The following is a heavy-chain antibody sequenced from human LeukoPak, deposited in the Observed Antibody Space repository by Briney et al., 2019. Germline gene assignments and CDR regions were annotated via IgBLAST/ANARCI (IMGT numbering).Heavy chain of an antibody. CDR1: GYTFTSYG. Sequence: ASVKVSCKSSGYTFTSYGFSWVRQAPGQGLEWMGCISAYNGNTNYAQKLQGRVTTTTDTSTSTAYMELRSLRSDDTAVYYCAVCSSTSSRWFDPWGQGTLVTVSS. CDR3: AVCSSTSSRWFDP. D-gene: IGHD2-2*01. J-gene: IGHJ5*02. CDR2: ISAYNGNT. V-gene: IGHV1-18*01.